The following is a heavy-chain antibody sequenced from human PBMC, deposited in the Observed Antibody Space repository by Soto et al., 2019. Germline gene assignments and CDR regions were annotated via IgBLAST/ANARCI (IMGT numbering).Heavy chain of an antibody. V-gene: IGHV3-33*01. CDR1: GFTFSSYG. CDR3: ARDGDVNTGFGKDY. CDR2: IWHDGGNK. Sequence: ASGFTFSSYGMHWGRQAPGKGLEWVAFIWHDGGNKFYAESVKGRFTISRDNSKNTLYLQMTSLSAEDTAMYYCARDGDVNTGFGKDYWGQGTLVTVSS. D-gene: IGHD3-16*01. J-gene: IGHJ4*02.